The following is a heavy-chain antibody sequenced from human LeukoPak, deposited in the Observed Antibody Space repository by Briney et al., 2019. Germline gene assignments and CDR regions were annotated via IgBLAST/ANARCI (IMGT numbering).Heavy chain of an antibody. CDR2: ISSSNSYI. CDR1: GFTFSSYS. D-gene: IGHD4-11*01. CDR3: ARAHSNRYYYGMDV. J-gene: IGHJ6*02. Sequence: GGSLRLSCAASGFTFSSYSMNWVRQAPGKGLEWVSSISSSNSYIYYADSVKGRFTISRDNAKNSLYLQMNSLRAEDTAVYYCARAHSNRYYYGMDVWGQGTTVTVSS. V-gene: IGHV3-21*01.